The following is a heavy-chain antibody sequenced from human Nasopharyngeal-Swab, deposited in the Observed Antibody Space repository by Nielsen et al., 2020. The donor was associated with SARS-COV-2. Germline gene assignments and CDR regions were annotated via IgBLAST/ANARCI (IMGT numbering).Heavy chain of an antibody. CDR1: GFTFSHYN. CDR2: INSGTDYI. J-gene: IGHJ4*02. D-gene: IGHD5-18*01. CDR3: ARGETAMVAYDH. V-gene: IGHV3-21*01. Sequence: GESLKISCAASGFTFSHYNMAWVRQAPGKGLEWVSFINSGTDYISYADSVKGRFTISRDNAKNSLYLQMDSLRGEDTAAYYCARGETAMVAYDHWGQGTLVTVSS.